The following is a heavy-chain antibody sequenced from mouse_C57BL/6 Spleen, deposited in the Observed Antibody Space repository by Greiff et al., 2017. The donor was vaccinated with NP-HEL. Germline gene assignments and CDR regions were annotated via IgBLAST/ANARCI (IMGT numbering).Heavy chain of an antibody. Sequence: QVQLQQPGGELVRPGTSVKLSCKASGYTFTSYWMHWVKQRPGQGLEWIGVIDPSYSYTNYNQKFKGKATLTVDTSSSTAYMQLSSLTSEDSAVYYCADMGNYDYAMDYWGQGTSVTVSS. D-gene: IGHD2-1*01. CDR1: GYTFTSYW. J-gene: IGHJ4*01. V-gene: IGHV1-59*01. CDR2: IDPSYSYT. CDR3: ADMGNYDYAMDY.